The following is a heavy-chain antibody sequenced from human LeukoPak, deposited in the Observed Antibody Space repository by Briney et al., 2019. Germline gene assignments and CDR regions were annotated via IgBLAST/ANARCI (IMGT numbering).Heavy chain of an antibody. CDR2: ISSGGSTI. Sequence: PGGSLRLSCAASGFTFSSYEMNWVRQAPGKGLQWLSYISSGGSTIYYADSVKGRFTFSRDNAKNSLYLQMNSLRAEDTAVYYCAGVKRDTAMVFDFWGQGTLVTVSS. D-gene: IGHD5-18*01. CDR3: AGVKRDTAMVFDF. V-gene: IGHV3-48*03. CDR1: GFTFSSYE. J-gene: IGHJ4*02.